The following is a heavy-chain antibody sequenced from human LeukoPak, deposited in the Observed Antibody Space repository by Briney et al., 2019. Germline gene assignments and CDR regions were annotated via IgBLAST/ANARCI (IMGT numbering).Heavy chain of an antibody. CDR2: IASTGET. J-gene: IGHJ5*02. Sequence: GGSLRLSCAPSGFRFSTSDMHWVRQASGRGLEWVSSIASTGETYYAPSVKGRFTISRENAKNSLFLQMNSLRAEDTAVYYCAKVLGGGSAKWFDPWGQGTLVTVSS. CDR3: AKVLGGGSAKWFDP. D-gene: IGHD3-10*01. CDR1: GFRFSTSD. V-gene: IGHV3-13*01.